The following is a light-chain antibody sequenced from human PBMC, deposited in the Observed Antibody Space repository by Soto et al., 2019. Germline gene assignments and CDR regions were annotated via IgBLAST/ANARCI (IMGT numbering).Light chain of an antibody. J-gene: IGKJ4*01. CDR2: DAS. CDR1: QTVGSY. V-gene: IGKV3-11*01. CDR3: QQYGSSPGFT. Sequence: EIVLTQSPATLSLSPGERAALSCRASQTVGSYLAWFRQTPGQAPRLLIYDASSRATGIPDRFSGSGSGTDFTLTISRLESEDLAVYYCQQYGSSPGFTFGGGTKVDIK.